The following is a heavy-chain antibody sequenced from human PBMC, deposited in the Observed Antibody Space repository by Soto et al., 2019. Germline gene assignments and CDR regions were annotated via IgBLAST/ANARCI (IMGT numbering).Heavy chain of an antibody. Sequence: SETLSLTCTVSVVSTSSGGFYCSWIRQHPGKGLEWIGYIYYSGISYYNPSLKSRVSISLDTSRNQFSMTLNSVTAADTAVYYSARHGYTYGPDVWGQAATVTLSS. CDR2: IYYSGIS. CDR3: ARHGYTYGPDV. V-gene: IGHV4-31*03. J-gene: IGHJ6*02. D-gene: IGHD4-17*01. CDR1: VVSTSSGGFY.